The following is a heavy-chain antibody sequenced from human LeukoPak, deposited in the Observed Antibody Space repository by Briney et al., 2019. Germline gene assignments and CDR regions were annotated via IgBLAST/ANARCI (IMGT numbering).Heavy chain of an antibody. Sequence: PGGSLRLSCAASGFTFSSYGMHWVRQAPGKGLEWVAVISYDGSNKYYADSVKGRFTISRDNSKNTLYLQMNSLRAEDTAVYYCARGLYGGYGFLDWGQGTLVTVSS. J-gene: IGHJ4*02. CDR3: ARGLYGGYGFLD. D-gene: IGHD5-12*01. CDR1: GFTFSSYG. CDR2: ISYDGSNK. V-gene: IGHV3-30*03.